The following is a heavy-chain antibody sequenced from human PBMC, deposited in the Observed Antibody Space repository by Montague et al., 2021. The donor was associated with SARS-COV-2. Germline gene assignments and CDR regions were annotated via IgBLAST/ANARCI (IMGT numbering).Heavy chain of an antibody. CDR3: AREGRTTDCAIFTGYYYHDYLDV. CDR1: GGSISSGSYY. Sequence: TLSLTCTVSGGSISSGSYYWSWIRQPAGKGLEWIGRIYTSGSTNYNPSLKSRATISVDTSKNQFSLKLSSVTAADTAVYYCAREGRTTDCAIFTGYYYHDYLDVWGQGTTVTVSS. V-gene: IGHV4-61*02. J-gene: IGHJ6*03. CDR2: IYTSGST. D-gene: IGHD3-9*01.